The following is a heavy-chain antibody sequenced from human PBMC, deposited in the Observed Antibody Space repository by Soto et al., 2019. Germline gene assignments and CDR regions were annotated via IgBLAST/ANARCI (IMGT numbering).Heavy chain of an antibody. V-gene: IGHV4-59*01. CDR2: IYYSGST. CDR3: ARHNEGDYDY. CDR1: GGSISSYY. J-gene: IGHJ4*02. D-gene: IGHD4-17*01. Sequence: SETLSLTCTVSGGSISSYYWSWIRQPPGKGLEWIGYIYYSGSTNYNPSLKSRVTISVDTSKNQFSLKLSSVTAADTAVYYCARHNEGDYDYWGQGTLVTVSS.